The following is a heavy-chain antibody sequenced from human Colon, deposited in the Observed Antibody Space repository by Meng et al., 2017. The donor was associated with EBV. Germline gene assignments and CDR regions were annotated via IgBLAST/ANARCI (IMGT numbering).Heavy chain of an antibody. V-gene: IGHV4-30-4*01. Sequence: RQQVSGPGPVKASQTLYLTCTVAGGVINIGYYYLSWIRQPPGKGLEWIEYIYYTGSTYYSPSLKRRVTISMDTSNNQFSLRLSSVTAADTAVYYCARNYSFDYWGRGTLVTVSS. CDR1: GGVINIGYYY. CDR2: IYYTGST. CDR3: ARNYSFDY. J-gene: IGHJ4*02.